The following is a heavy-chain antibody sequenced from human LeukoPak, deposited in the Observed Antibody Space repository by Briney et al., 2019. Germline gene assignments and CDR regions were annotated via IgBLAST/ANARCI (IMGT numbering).Heavy chain of an antibody. CDR1: GFTFSSHG. CDR3: TRGSIAYYYMDV. V-gene: IGHV4-4*02. J-gene: IGHJ6*03. Sequence: GSLRLSCAASGFTFSSHGVKWVRQAPGKGLEWIGEIYHSGSTNYNPSLKSRVTISVDTSKNQFSLKLSSVTAADTAVYYCTRGSIAYYYMDVWGKGTTVTISS. CDR2: IYHSGST. D-gene: IGHD3-22*01.